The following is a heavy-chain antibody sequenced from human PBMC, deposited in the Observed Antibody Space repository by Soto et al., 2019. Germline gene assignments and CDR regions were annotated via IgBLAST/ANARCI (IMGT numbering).Heavy chain of an antibody. D-gene: IGHD3-22*01. V-gene: IGHV4-4*02. J-gene: IGHJ4*02. Sequence: PSETLSLTCAVSGGSISSSNWWSWVRQPPGKGLEWIGEIYHSGSTNYNPSLKSRVTISVDRSKNQFSLKLSSVTAADTAVYYCARESRFYDSSGYCDYWGQGTLVTVSS. CDR3: ARESRFYDSSGYCDY. CDR1: GGSISSSNW. CDR2: IYHSGST.